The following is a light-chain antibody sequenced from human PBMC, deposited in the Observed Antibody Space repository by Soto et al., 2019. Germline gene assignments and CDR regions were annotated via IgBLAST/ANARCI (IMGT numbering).Light chain of an antibody. Sequence: QSVLTQPHSVSGAPGQRVTISCTGGNSNIGASNDVHWYQQIPGTAPKLLIYGDNNRPSGVPDRFSGSKSGTSASLAITGLQAEDEADYYCHSYDSSLSGSVFGGGTKLTV. CDR3: HSYDSSLSGSV. CDR2: GDN. J-gene: IGLJ3*02. V-gene: IGLV1-40*01. CDR1: NSNIGASND.